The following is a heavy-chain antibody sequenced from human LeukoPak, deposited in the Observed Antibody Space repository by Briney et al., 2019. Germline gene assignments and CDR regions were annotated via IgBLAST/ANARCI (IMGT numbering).Heavy chain of an antibody. CDR2: ITSSGSYI. V-gene: IGHV3-21*01. CDR3: ARDSGYDNSGAHAFDI. Sequence: GGSLRLSCAASGFTFSNYSMNWVRQAPGKGLEWVSSITSSGSYIYYADSVKGRFTISRDNARNSLYLQMNSLRAEDTAVYYCARDSGYDNSGAHAFDIWGQGTMVTVSS. J-gene: IGHJ3*02. CDR1: GFTFSNYS. D-gene: IGHD3-22*01.